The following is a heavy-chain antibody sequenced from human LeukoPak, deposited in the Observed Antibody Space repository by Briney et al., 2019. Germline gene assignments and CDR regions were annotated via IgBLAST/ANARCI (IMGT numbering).Heavy chain of an antibody. CDR2: IFSYNGQT. D-gene: IGHD2-15*01. Sequence: GASVKVSCKASGHTDNTYGFSWVRQAPGQGLEWIGWIFSYNGQTKYANKFQGRVTMTTDTSKTIAYMELRSLRSDDTAVYFCANVAKGRYFFYYVDVWGKGTTVTVS. CDR1: GHTDNTYG. V-gene: IGHV1-18*01. CDR3: ANVAKGRYFFYYVDV. J-gene: IGHJ6*03.